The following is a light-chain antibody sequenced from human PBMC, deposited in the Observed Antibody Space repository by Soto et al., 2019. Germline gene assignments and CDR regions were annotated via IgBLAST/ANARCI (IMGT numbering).Light chain of an antibody. CDR3: QQYGDAPIT. J-gene: IGKJ5*01. Sequence: EIVITQYTAPPAVSPGGRAPPSFRASQSVSSNLAWYQQKPGQAPRLLIYGASSRATGIPDRFSGSGSGTDFTLTISRLEPEDFAVYYCQQYGDAPITFGQGTRLEIK. CDR2: GAS. V-gene: IGKV3D-15*01. CDR1: QSVSSN.